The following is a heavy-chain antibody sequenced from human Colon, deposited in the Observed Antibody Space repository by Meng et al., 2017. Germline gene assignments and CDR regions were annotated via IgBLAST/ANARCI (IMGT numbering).Heavy chain of an antibody. V-gene: IGHV4-61*01. CDR2: IYYSGST. Sequence: HSSAALVRPSATLSLPCTGSGASSISNSYYWSWSRQPPGKGLEWIGFIYYSGSTNYNPSLKSRVTISVDTSKNQFSLKVSSVTAADTAVYYCARDSGYDKNWFDPWGQGTLVTVSS. J-gene: IGHJ5*02. CDR3: ARDSGYDKNWFDP. D-gene: IGHD5-12*01. CDR1: GASSISNSYY.